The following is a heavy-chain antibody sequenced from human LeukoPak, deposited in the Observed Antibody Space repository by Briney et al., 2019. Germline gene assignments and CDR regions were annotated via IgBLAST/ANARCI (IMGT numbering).Heavy chain of an antibody. CDR1: GFTFSSYG. J-gene: IGHJ4*02. CDR2: ISGSGGST. V-gene: IGHV3-23*01. D-gene: IGHD5-24*01. Sequence: PGGSLRLSCAASGFTFSSYGMSWVRQAPGKGLEWVSAISGSGGSTYYADSVKGRFTISRDNSKNTLYLQMDSLRVEDTAVYFCAKDVRDGYNYFDYWGQGTLVTVSS. CDR3: AKDVRDGYNYFDY.